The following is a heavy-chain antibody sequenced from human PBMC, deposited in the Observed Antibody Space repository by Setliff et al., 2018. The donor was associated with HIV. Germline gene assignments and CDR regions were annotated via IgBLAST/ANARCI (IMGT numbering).Heavy chain of an antibody. Sequence: LSLTCTVSGGSISSYYWSWIRQPPGKGLEWIGYMYYSGSTNYNPSLKSRVTISVDTSKNQFSLKLSSVTAADTAVYYCARASGDTSKFVNYYYYYMDVWGKGTTVTVSS. V-gene: IGHV4-59*12. CDR3: ARASGDTSKFVNYYYYYMDV. J-gene: IGHJ6*03. D-gene: IGHD6-19*01. CDR2: MYYSGST. CDR1: GGSISSYY.